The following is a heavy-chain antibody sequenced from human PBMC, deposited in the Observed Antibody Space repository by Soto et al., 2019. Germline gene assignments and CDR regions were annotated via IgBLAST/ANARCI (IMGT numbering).Heavy chain of an antibody. D-gene: IGHD1-26*01. CDR2: ISAYNGGT. CDR3: ARGYLVGATYYYYGMDV. CDR1: GYTFTSYG. J-gene: IGHJ6*02. Sequence: VASVKVSCKASGYTFTSYGISWVRQAPGQGLEWMGWISAYNGGTNYAQKFQGWVTMTRDTSISTAYMELSRLRSDDTAVYYCARGYLVGATYYYYGMDVWGQGTTVTVSS. V-gene: IGHV1-18*01.